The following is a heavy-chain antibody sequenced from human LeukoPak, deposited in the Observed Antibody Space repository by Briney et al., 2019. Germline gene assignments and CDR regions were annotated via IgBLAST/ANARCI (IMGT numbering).Heavy chain of an antibody. D-gene: IGHD6-13*01. CDR2: IYHSGST. V-gene: IGHV4-4*02. CDR1: GGSISSSNW. Sequence: SGTLSLTCAVSGGSISSSNWWSWVRQPPGKGLEWIGEIYHSGSTNYNPSLKSRVTISVDKSKNQFSLKLSSVTAADTAVYYCARTPTLYSSRGAEYFQHWGQGTLVTVSS. J-gene: IGHJ1*01. CDR3: ARTPTLYSSRGAEYFQH.